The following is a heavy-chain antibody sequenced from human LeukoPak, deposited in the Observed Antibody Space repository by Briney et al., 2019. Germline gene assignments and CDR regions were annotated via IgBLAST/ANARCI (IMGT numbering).Heavy chain of an antibody. CDR3: ARVGQQLVRALDY. D-gene: IGHD6-13*01. Sequence: PGGSLRLSCVVSGFTFNNYGMNWVRQAPGKGLDWVSYISASRNSISYADSVKGRFTISRDNAMNSLYLQMNSLRAEDTAVYYCARVGQQLVRALDYWGQGTLVTVSS. J-gene: IGHJ4*02. CDR1: GFTFNNYG. CDR2: ISASRNSI. V-gene: IGHV3-48*01.